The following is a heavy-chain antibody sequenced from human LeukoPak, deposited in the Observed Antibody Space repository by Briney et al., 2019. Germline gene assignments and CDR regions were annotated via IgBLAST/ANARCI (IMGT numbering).Heavy chain of an antibody. V-gene: IGHV3-7*01. J-gene: IGHJ4*02. D-gene: IGHD3-10*01. Sequence: GGSLRLSCAASGFTFSSYWMSWVRQAPGKGLEWVANIKQDGSEKYYVDSVKGRFTISRDNAKNSLYLQMISLRAEDTAVYYCARIRVMDLYYFDYWGQGTLVTVSS. CDR1: GFTFSSYW. CDR2: IKQDGSEK. CDR3: ARIRVMDLYYFDY.